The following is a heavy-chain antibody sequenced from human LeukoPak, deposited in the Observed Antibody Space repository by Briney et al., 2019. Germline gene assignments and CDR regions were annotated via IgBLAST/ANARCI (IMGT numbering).Heavy chain of an antibody. Sequence: ASVKVSCKASGYTFISYGISWVRQAPGQGLEWMGWISGYSGNTNYAQKLQGRVTTTTDTSTSTAYMELRSLRSDDTAVYYCAGDLDYGGNSRLDYWGQGTLVTVSS. CDR3: AGDLDYGGNSRLDY. D-gene: IGHD4-23*01. V-gene: IGHV1-18*01. J-gene: IGHJ4*02. CDR2: ISGYSGNT. CDR1: GYTFISYG.